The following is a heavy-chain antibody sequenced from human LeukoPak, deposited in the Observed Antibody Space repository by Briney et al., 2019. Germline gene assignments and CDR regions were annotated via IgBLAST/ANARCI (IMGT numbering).Heavy chain of an antibody. Sequence: ASVKVSCKDSGYTFTTYDINCVRQATGQGLEWMGWMNPNSGNTGYTQKFQGRVTMTRNTSISTAYMELSSLRSEDTAVYYCARGRGSGHKENWFDPWGQGTLVTVSS. CDR1: GYTFTTYD. J-gene: IGHJ5*02. D-gene: IGHD6-19*01. CDR2: MNPNSGNT. V-gene: IGHV1-8*01. CDR3: ARGRGSGHKENWFDP.